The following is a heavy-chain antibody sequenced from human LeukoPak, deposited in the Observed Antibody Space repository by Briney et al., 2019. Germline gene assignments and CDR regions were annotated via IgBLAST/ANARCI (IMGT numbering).Heavy chain of an antibody. V-gene: IGHV4-31*03. CDR2: MFYSGST. D-gene: IGHD2-15*01. CDR3: ARTGGGSCSGGSCYLLYGMDV. J-gene: IGHJ6*02. CDR1: GGSISSGGYY. Sequence: PSETLSLTCTVSGGSISSGGYYWSWIRQHPGKGLEWIGYMFYSGSTYYNPSLKCGVTISVDTSENQFSLKLSAVNAADTAVYYCARTGGGSCSGGSCYLLYGMDVWGQGTTVTVSS.